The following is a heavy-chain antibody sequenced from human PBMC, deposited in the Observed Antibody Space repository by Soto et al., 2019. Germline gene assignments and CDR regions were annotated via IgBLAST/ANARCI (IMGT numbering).Heavy chain of an antibody. CDR1: GFTFSSYG. V-gene: IGHV3-33*01. Sequence: GGSLRLSCAASGFTFSSYGMHWVRQAPGKGLEWVAVIWYDGSNKYYADSVKGRFTISRDNSKNTMYLQMNSLRAEDTAVYYYARDLCSCGSGYSFYYYYGMDVWGQGTTVTVSS. D-gene: IGHD2-15*01. CDR2: IWYDGSNK. J-gene: IGHJ6*02. CDR3: ARDLCSCGSGYSFYYYYGMDV.